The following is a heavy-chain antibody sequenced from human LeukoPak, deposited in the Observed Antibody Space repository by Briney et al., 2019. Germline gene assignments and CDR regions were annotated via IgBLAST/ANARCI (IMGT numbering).Heavy chain of an antibody. D-gene: IGHD1-14*01. CDR1: GFTFSSYS. CDR2: ISSSSRYI. Sequence: GGSLRLSCAASGFTFSSYSMNWVRQAPGKGLEWVSSISSSSRYIYYTDSVKGRFTISRDNSKNTLYLQMDSLRAEDTAVYYCAKPPFPAPEYLDYWGQGTLVTVSS. J-gene: IGHJ4*02. CDR3: AKPPFPAPEYLDY. V-gene: IGHV3-21*04.